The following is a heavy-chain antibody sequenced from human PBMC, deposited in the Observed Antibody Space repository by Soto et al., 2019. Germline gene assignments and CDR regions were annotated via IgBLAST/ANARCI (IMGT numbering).Heavy chain of an antibody. V-gene: IGHV3-23*01. D-gene: IGHD6-6*01. CDR1: GFSFSGFA. CDR2: ITGTGVSI. Sequence: EVQLLESGGGLVQPGGSLRLSCVASGFSFSGFAMRWVRQAPGKGLVWVSSITGTGVSIYYADSVRGRFTISRDNSKNTLYLPMSSLRAEDTARYYCAKDSIPYSSSYDLDHWGRGALVTVSS. J-gene: IGHJ4*02. CDR3: AKDSIPYSSSYDLDH.